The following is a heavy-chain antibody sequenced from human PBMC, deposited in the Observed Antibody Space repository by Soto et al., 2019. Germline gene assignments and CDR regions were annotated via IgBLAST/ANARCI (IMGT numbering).Heavy chain of an antibody. J-gene: IGHJ4*02. Sequence: SETRSLTCTVSGGSISTYYWSWIRQPPGKGLEWIGYIYYSGSTNYNPSLKSRVTMSVDTSKNQFSLKLTSVNAADTAVYYCTRGGDAYKNGHWGQGTLVTVSS. CDR2: IYYSGST. D-gene: IGHD2-21*01. V-gene: IGHV4-59*01. CDR3: TRGGDAYKNGH. CDR1: GGSISTYY.